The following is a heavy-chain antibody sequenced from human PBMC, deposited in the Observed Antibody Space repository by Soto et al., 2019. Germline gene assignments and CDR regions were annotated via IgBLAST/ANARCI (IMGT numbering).Heavy chain of an antibody. CDR3: AIPKVGASFRYSYYGMDV. V-gene: IGHV1-8*01. CDR2: MNPNSGNT. J-gene: IGHJ6*02. CDR1: GYTFTSYD. D-gene: IGHD1-26*01. Sequence: QVQLVQSGAEVKKPGASVKVSCKASGYTFTSYDINWVRQATGQGLEWMGWMNPNSGNTGYAQKFQGRVTMTRNTSISTAYMELSSLISEDTAVYYCAIPKVGASFRYSYYGMDVWGQGTTVTVSS.